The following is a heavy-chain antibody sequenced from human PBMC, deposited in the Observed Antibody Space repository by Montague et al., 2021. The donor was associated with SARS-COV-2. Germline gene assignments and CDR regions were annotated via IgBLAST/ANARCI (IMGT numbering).Heavy chain of an antibody. Sequence: SLRLSCAASGFTFSSYALSWVRQAPGKGLEWVSLLYSGGHDAYYADSVKGRFTISRDNSKSTLYLQMDSLRAEDTAAYYCAKMPYSGTYYFDYWGQGTLVTVSA. CDR2: LYSGGHDA. D-gene: IGHD1-26*01. J-gene: IGHJ4*02. CDR1: GFTFSSYA. V-gene: IGHV3-23*03. CDR3: AKMPYSGTYYFDY.